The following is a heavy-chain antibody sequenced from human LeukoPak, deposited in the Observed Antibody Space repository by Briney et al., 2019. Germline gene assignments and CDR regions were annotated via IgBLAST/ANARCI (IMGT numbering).Heavy chain of an antibody. J-gene: IGHJ4*02. CDR3: ARDSRYYYDSSGYSVLPYYFDY. Sequence: PGGSLRLSCAASGFTFSSYSMNWVRQAPGKGLEWVSYISSSSSTIYYADSVKGRFTISRDNAKNSLYLQMNSLRAEDTAVYYCARDSRYYYDSSGYSVLPYYFDYWGQGTLVTVSS. CDR1: GFTFSSYS. CDR2: ISSSSSTI. V-gene: IGHV3-48*01. D-gene: IGHD3-22*01.